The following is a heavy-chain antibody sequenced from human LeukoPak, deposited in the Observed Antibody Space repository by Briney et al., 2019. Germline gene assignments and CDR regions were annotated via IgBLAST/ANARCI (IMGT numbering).Heavy chain of an antibody. D-gene: IGHD4-23*01. Sequence: ASVKVSCKVSGYTLTELSMHWVRQAPGKGLEWMGGFDPEDGETIYAQKFQGRVTMTEDTSTDTAYMELSSLRSEDTAVYYCATRLPDGGAFDIWGQGTMVTVSS. V-gene: IGHV1-24*01. J-gene: IGHJ3*02. CDR1: GYTLTELS. CDR2: FDPEDGET. CDR3: ATRLPDGGAFDI.